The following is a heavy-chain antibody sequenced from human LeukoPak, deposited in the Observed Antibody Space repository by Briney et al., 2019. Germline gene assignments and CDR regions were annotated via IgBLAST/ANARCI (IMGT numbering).Heavy chain of an antibody. J-gene: IGHJ6*02. Sequence: SETLPLTCSVFGGSLSTYYWTWTRQPPGKGLEWIGFIHQSGSTEYNPSLKSRVTMSLDTSRNQFSLKMSTVTAADTAVYYCSREQYTSGGSGWFGMDVWGQGTTVTVSS. CDR2: IHQSGST. V-gene: IGHV4-59*12. CDR1: GGSLSTYY. D-gene: IGHD6-19*01. CDR3: SREQYTSGGSGWFGMDV.